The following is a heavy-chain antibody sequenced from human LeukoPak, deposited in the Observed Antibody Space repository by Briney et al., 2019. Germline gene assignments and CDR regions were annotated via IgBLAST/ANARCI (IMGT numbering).Heavy chain of an antibody. V-gene: IGHV4-59*01. Sequence: SETLSLTCTVSGGSISSYYWSWIRQPPGKGLEWIGYIYYSGSTNYNPSLKSRVTISVDTSKNQSSLKLSSVTAADTAVYYCAREKGRDAFDIWGQGTMVTVSS. CDR3: AREKGRDAFDI. CDR1: GGSISSYY. J-gene: IGHJ3*02. CDR2: IYYSGST.